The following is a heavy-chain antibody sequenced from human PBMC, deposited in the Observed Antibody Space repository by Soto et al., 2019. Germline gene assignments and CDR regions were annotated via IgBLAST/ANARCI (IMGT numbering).Heavy chain of an antibody. D-gene: IGHD3-3*01. CDR3: AKEGNQNYDVDH. CDR2: ISRDGRGE. V-gene: IGHV3-30*18. CDR1: GFNFANFG. Sequence: QVQLVESGGGVVQPGGSLRLSCVGSGFNFANFGIQWIRQAPGKGLEWVAIISRDGRGEAFADSVKGRFAISKDNSKNTVYLQMTGLGSYYTAGYYWAKEGNQNYDVDHWGQGTLVTVST. J-gene: IGHJ1*01.